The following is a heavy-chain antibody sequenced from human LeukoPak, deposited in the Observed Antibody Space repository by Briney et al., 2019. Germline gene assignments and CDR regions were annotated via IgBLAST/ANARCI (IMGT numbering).Heavy chain of an antibody. CDR2: TSSGLNVK. V-gene: IGHV3-30-3*01. D-gene: IGHD3-10*01. J-gene: IGHJ4*02. CDR1: GFTFRNYV. CDR3: AREGYYGSGSPPSLYFDY. Sequence: GGSLRLSCAASGFTFRNYVIHWVRQAPGKGLEWVAVTSSGLNVKLYADSVKGRFTISRDNFRSTLYLQMNSLRPEDTAIYYCAREGYYGSGSPPSLYFDYWGQGTLVTVSS.